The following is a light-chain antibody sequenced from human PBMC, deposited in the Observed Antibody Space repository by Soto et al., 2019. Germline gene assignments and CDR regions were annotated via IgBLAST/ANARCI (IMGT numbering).Light chain of an antibody. CDR2: AAS. CDR1: QSVSSY. V-gene: IGKV3-11*01. CDR3: QQLSDWPIT. Sequence: EIVLTQSPAILSLSPGERATLSCRASQSVSSYLTWYQQKPGQAPSLLINAASNRATGIPARFSGSGSGTDFTLTISSLEPEDSAVYYCQQLSDWPITSGGGTKVEIK. J-gene: IGKJ4*01.